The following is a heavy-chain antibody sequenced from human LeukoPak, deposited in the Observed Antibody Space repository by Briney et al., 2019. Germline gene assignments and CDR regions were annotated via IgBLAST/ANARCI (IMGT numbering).Heavy chain of an antibody. J-gene: IGHJ4*02. CDR2: SIPIFGTA. CDR1: GGTFSSYD. Sequence: ASVKVSCKASGGTFSSYDISWVRQAPAQGLEWMGRSIPIFGTANYAQKFQGRVTITTDESTSTAYMELSSLRSEDTAVYYCAVVQQLGSYYLDYWGQGTLVTVSS. CDR3: AVVQQLGSYYLDY. D-gene: IGHD6-13*01. V-gene: IGHV1-69*05.